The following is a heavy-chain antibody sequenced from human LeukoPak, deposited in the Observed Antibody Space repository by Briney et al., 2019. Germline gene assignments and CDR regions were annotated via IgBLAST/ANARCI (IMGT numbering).Heavy chain of an antibody. Sequence: GGSLRLSCAASGSTFNNSAMSLVRQAPRKRLERVSAISGSGATTNYADSVKGRFTISRDNSKNRLYLEMNSLRAEDRAVYYCGKHLRHCGGDCYSDFDHWGQGTLVTVSS. CDR3: GKHLRHCGGDCYSDFDH. J-gene: IGHJ4*02. CDR1: GSTFNNSA. V-gene: IGHV3-23*01. D-gene: IGHD2-21*02. CDR2: ISGSGATT.